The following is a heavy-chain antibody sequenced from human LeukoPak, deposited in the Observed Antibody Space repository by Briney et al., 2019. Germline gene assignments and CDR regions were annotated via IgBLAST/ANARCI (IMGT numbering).Heavy chain of an antibody. CDR3: ARTINFDFWSGYYGAFDI. Sequence: GGSLRLSCAASGFTFSSHSMNWVRQAPGKGLEWVSFISGRSTTIYYADSVKGRFTISRDNARNSLSLQMNSLRTEDTAVYYCARTINFDFWSGYYGAFDIWGQRTMVTVSS. J-gene: IGHJ3*02. CDR2: ISGRSTTI. CDR1: GFTFSSHS. V-gene: IGHV3-48*01. D-gene: IGHD3-3*01.